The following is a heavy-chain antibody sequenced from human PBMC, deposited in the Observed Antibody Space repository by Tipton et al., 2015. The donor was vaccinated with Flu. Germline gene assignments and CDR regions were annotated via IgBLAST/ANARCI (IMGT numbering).Heavy chain of an antibody. J-gene: IGHJ4*02. Sequence: SLRLSCAASGFTLSNHEMNWVRQAPGKGLEWVSYIGTTGETIHYVDSVKGRFTISRDNAKNSLYLQMNSLRAEDTALYYCARARRDTRSTFTFNFWGQGTLVTVSS. V-gene: IGHV3-48*03. CDR2: IGTTGETI. CDR1: GFTLSNHE. D-gene: IGHD2-2*01. CDR3: ARARRDTRSTFTFNF.